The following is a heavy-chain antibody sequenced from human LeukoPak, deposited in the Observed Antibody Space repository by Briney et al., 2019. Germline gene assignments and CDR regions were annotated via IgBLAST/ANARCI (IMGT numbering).Heavy chain of an antibody. CDR2: ISYDGSNK. CDR3: ARDRGDGYNFHYYYYMDV. Sequence: PVRSLRLSCAASGFTFSSYAMHWVRQAPGKGLEWVAVISYDGSNKYYADSVKGRFTISRDNSKNTLYLQMNSLRAEDTAVYYCARDRGDGYNFHYYYYMDVWGKGTTVTVSS. J-gene: IGHJ6*03. D-gene: IGHD5-24*01. V-gene: IGHV3-30*01. CDR1: GFTFSSYA.